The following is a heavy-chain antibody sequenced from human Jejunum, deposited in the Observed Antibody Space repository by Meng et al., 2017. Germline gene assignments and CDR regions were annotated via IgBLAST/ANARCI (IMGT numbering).Heavy chain of an antibody. CDR3: ARRAHIGDPPR. D-gene: IGHD4-17*01. Sequence: QVELQESGPGLVKPSETLSLTCTISGGSISSDSWSWIRQTPGKGLEWIGYRHVTGTTSYNPSLKSRLLISVDTSKNHFSLKLTSVTAADTAIYYCARRAHIGDPPRWGQGTLVTVSS. CDR1: GGSISSDS. V-gene: IGHV4-59*08. CDR2: RHVTGTT. J-gene: IGHJ4*02.